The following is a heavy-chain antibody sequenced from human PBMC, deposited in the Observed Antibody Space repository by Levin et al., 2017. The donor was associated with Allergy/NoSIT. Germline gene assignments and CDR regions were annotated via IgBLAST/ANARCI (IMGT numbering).Heavy chain of an antibody. V-gene: IGHV4-39*01. D-gene: IGHD3-10*01. CDR3: ARTGGHMVWGVFNWFDP. Sequence: NSSETLSLTCTVSGGSISTNNYYWGWIRQPPGKGLEWIGSIYYGVTTYYNPSLQNRVTISGDTSKSQFSLKLTSVTATDTAVYYCARTGGHMVWGVFNWFDPWGQGILVTVSS. J-gene: IGHJ5*02. CDR1: GGSISTNNYY. CDR2: IYYGVTT.